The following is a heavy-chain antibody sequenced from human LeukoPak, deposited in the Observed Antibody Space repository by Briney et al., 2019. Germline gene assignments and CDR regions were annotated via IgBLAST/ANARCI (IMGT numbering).Heavy chain of an antibody. CDR2: IHSSGST. V-gene: IGHV4-4*07. D-gene: IGHD3-22*01. CDR1: GVSITSYY. Sequence: RSSETLSLTCTVSGVSITSYYWSWIRLPAGKGLEWIGRIHSSGSTHYNPSLKSRVTMSVDTSKNQFSLKLSSATAADTAVYYCAREKYYYDSRGYIRFAPWGRGTLVTVPS. J-gene: IGHJ5*02. CDR3: AREKYYYDSRGYIRFAP.